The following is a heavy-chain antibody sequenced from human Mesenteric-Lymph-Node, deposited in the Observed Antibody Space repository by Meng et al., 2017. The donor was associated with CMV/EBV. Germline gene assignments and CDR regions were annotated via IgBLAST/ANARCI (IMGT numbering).Heavy chain of an antibody. CDR3: ARDRGEQQEFDY. V-gene: IGHV1-69*04. Sequence: SVKVSCKASGGTFSSYTISWVRQAPGQGLEWMGRIILIFGIPKYSQKFQGRVTISADKSTSTAYMELSSLTSEDTAVYYCARDRGEQQEFDYWGQGTLVPFSS. CDR1: GGTFSSYT. D-gene: IGHD1/OR15-1a*01. J-gene: IGHJ4*02. CDR2: IILIFGIP.